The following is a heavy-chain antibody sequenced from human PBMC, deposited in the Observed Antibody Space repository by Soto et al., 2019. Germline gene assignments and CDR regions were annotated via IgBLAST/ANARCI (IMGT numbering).Heavy chain of an antibody. CDR1: GGSISSND. Sequence: QVQLQESGPGLVKPAETLSLTCSVSGGSISSNDWSWIRQPPGKGLEYIGYISYNGNTNYKPSLKRRVTITVDTSKNQFSLKMSSVTAADTAVYYCARVSYHYVWGSSTGMDVWGQGTTVTVSS. CDR2: ISYNGNT. V-gene: IGHV4-59*01. CDR3: ARVSYHYVWGSSTGMDV. J-gene: IGHJ6*02. D-gene: IGHD3-16*01.